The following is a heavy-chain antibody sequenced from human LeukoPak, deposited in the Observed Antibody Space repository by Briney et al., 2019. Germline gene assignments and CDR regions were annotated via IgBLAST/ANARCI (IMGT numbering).Heavy chain of an antibody. J-gene: IGHJ1*01. CDR2: IIPIFGTA. CDR3: ARGPRKVITGYFQH. V-gene: IGHV1-69*05. Sequence: VASVKVSCKASGGTFSSYTISWVRQAPGQGLEWMGGIIPIFGTANYAQKFQGRVTITTDESTSTAYMELSSLRSEDTAVYYCARGPRKVITGYFQHWGQGTLVTVSS. CDR1: GGTFSSYT. D-gene: IGHD3-16*02.